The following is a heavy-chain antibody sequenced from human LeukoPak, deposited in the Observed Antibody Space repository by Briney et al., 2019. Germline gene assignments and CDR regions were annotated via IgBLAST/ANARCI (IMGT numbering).Heavy chain of an antibody. Sequence: GGSLRLSCAASGLTFSSYAMHWVRQAPGKGLEWVAVISNDGSNKYYADSVKGRFTISRDYSKNTLYLQMNSLRAEDTAVYYCARGIWEQWPFDYWGQGTLVTVSS. CDR1: GLTFSSYA. D-gene: IGHD6-19*01. J-gene: IGHJ4*02. CDR2: ISNDGSNK. V-gene: IGHV3-30-3*01. CDR3: ARGIWEQWPFDY.